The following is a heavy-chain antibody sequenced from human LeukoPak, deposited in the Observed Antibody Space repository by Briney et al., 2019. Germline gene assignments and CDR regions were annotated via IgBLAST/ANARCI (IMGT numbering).Heavy chain of an antibody. D-gene: IGHD1-26*01. J-gene: IGHJ4*02. CDR3: ASYSGSYSAFDY. CDR1: GYTFTSYY. CDR2: INPSAGST. V-gene: IGHV1-46*01. Sequence: ASVKVSCKASGYTFTSYYMHWVRQAPGQGLDWMGIINPSAGSTSYAQKFQGRVTMTRDTSTSTVYMELSSLRSEGTAVYYCASYSGSYSAFDYWGQGTLVTVSS.